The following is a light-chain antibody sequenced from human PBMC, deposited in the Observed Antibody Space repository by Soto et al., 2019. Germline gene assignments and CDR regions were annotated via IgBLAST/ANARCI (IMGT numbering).Light chain of an antibody. J-gene: IGKJ5*01. V-gene: IGKV1-39*01. CDR2: TAS. Sequence: DIQMTQSPSSLSASVGDTVTITFRASQSINSHLNWYQQTQGKAPNILIYTASSLQSGVPSRFSGSGSGTDFTLTISSLQPEDFETYYCQQSYSNPITFGQGTRLEIK. CDR1: QSINSH. CDR3: QQSYSNPIT.